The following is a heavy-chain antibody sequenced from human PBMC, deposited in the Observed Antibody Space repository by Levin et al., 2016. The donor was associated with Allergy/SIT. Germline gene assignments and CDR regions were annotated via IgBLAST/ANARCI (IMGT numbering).Heavy chain of an antibody. Sequence: SETLSLTCTVSGGHISDSNYWDWIRQPPGKGLEWIGSVHYAGSPTYNPSVKGRFTISRDNSKNTLFLHMTDLRRADTAVYYCAKDLLNWSLPESWGQGTLVSVSS. V-gene: IGHV4-39*01. CDR3: AKDLLNWSLPES. D-gene: IGHD1-1*01. CDR2: VHYAGSP. J-gene: IGHJ5*02. CDR1: GGHISDSNY.